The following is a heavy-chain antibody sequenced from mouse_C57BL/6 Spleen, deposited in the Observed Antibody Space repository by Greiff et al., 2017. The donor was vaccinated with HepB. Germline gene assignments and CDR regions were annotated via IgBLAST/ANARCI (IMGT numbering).Heavy chain of an antibody. Sequence: VHVKQSGPELVKPGASVKISCKASGYSFTGYYMHWVKQSHGNILDWIGYIYPYNGVSSYNQKFKGKATLTVDKSSSTAYMELRSLTSEDSAVYYCARDYSNYLYYFDYWGQGTTLTVSS. CDR2: IYPYNGVS. J-gene: IGHJ2*01. CDR3: ARDYSNYLYYFDY. V-gene: IGHV1-31*01. D-gene: IGHD2-5*01. CDR1: GYSFTGYY.